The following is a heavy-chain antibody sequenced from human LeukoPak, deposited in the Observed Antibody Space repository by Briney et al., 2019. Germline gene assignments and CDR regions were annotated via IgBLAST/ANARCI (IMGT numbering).Heavy chain of an antibody. Sequence: SETLSLTCIVSGGSIISTSYYWGWIRQPPGEGLDWIGSIYHSGSTTYNPSLKSRVTISVDTSKNQFSLKLNSVTAADAAVYYCARHGYSGYGFDPWGQGTLVTVSS. V-gene: IGHV4-39*01. CDR1: GGSIISTSYY. D-gene: IGHD5-12*01. CDR2: IYHSGST. J-gene: IGHJ5*02. CDR3: ARHGYSGYGFDP.